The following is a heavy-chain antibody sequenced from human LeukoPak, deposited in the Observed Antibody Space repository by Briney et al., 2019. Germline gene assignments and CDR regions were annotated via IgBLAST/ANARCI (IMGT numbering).Heavy chain of an antibody. CDR2: IWYDGSNK. D-gene: IGHD2-15*01. CDR3: AKNLYCGGGSCYPSALGMDV. V-gene: IGHV3-33*06. CDR1: GFTFSSYG. Sequence: GGSLRLSCAASGFTFSSYGMHWVRQAPGKGLEWVAVIWYDGSNKYYADSVKGRFTISRDNSKNTLYLQMNSLRAEDTAVYYCAKNLYCGGGSCYPSALGMDVWGQGTTVTVSS. J-gene: IGHJ6*02.